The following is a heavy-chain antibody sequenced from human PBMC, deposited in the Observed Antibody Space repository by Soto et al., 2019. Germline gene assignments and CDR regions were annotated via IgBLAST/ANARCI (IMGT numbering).Heavy chain of an antibody. Sequence: ASETLSLTCTVSGGSISSYYWTWVRQPPGKGLEWIGYIDYSGSTNYNPSLKSRVAISVDTSKNQFSLKLSSVSAADTAVYYCAKDLFGSGYHDVFVIGGKGKMVTVSS. CDR1: GGSISSYY. CDR3: AKDLFGSGYHDVFVI. CDR2: IDYSGST. D-gene: IGHD3-3*01. V-gene: IGHV4-59*01. J-gene: IGHJ3*02.